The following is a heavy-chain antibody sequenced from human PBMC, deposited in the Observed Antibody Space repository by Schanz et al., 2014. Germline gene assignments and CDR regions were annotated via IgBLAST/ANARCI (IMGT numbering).Heavy chain of an antibody. V-gene: IGHV3-33*01. CDR1: GFTFSSYG. J-gene: IGHJ4*02. CDR2: IWFDGNNK. D-gene: IGHD1-26*01. CDR3: ARGGATRFDY. Sequence: QVQLVESGGGVVQPGRSLRLSCATSGFTFSSYGMHWVRQAPGKGLEWVAVIWFDGNNKYYADSVKGRFTISRDNSKNSLFLQMNSLRAEDTAVYYCARGGATRFDYWGQGTLVTVSS.